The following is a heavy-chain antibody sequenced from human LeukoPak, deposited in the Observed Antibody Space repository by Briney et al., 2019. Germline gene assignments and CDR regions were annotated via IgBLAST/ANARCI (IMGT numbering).Heavy chain of an antibody. CDR3: ARYRQRDPLNAFDI. D-gene: IGHD2-2*01. J-gene: IGHJ3*02. Sequence: SQTLSLTCTVSGGSISSGSYYWSWIRQPAGKGLEWIGRIYTSGSTNYNPSLKSRVTISVDTSKNQFSLKLSSVTAADTAVYYCARYRQRDPLNAFDIWGQGTMVTVSS. V-gene: IGHV4-61*02. CDR1: GGSISSGSYY. CDR2: IYTSGST.